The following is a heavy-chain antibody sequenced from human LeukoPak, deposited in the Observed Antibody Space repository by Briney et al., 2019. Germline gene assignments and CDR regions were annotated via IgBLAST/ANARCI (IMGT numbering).Heavy chain of an antibody. CDR1: GGSISGYY. D-gene: IGHD3-9*01. V-gene: IGHV4-59*01. CDR3: ARYFATLYNYHYMDV. Sequence: PSQTLSLTCTVSGGSISGYYWSWIRQPPGEALEWIGYIHYTGSPNYNPSLKSRVTISVDTSKNQFSLKLSSVTAADTAVYYCARYFATLYNYHYMDVWGKGTTVTVSS. J-gene: IGHJ6*03. CDR2: IHYTGSP.